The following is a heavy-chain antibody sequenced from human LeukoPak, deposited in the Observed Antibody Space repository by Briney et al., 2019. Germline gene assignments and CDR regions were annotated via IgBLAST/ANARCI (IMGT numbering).Heavy chain of an antibody. D-gene: IGHD3-10*01. Sequence: PGGSLRLSCAASGFTFSSYDMHWVRQATGKGLEWVSAIGTAGDTYYPGSVKGRFTISRENAKNSLYLQMNSLRAGDTAVYYCARGSSGRASFSMDVWGKGTTVTVSS. CDR2: IGTAGDT. CDR3: ARGSSGRASFSMDV. J-gene: IGHJ6*03. V-gene: IGHV3-13*01. CDR1: GFTFSSYD.